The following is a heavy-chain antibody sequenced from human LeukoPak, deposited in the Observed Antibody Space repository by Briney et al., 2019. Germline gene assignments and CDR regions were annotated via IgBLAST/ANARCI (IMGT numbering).Heavy chain of an antibody. V-gene: IGHV4-59*08. CDR2: IYYSGST. D-gene: IGHD3-10*01. J-gene: IGHJ2*01. CDR1: GGSLSSYY. CDR3: ARLITMARGVYWYFDL. Sequence: PSETLSLTCTVSGGSLSSYYWSWIRQPPGKGLEWIGYIYYSGSTNYNPSLKCRVTISVDTSKNQFSLKLSSVTAADTAVYCCARLITMARGVYWYFDLWGRGTLVTVSS.